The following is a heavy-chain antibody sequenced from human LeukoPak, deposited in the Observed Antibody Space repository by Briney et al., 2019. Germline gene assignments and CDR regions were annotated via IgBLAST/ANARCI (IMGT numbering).Heavy chain of an antibody. D-gene: IGHD3-22*01. J-gene: IGHJ4*02. CDR2: IKKDGSEK. CDR3: ARDLYRIVVVPHYFDY. CDR1: GFTFSSYA. Sequence: PGGSLTLSCAASGFTFSSYAMSWVRQAPGKGLEGVANIKKDGSEKYYVDSVKGRFTISRDNAKNSLYLQMNSLRAEDTAVYYCARDLYRIVVVPHYFDYWGQGTLVTVSS. V-gene: IGHV3-7*01.